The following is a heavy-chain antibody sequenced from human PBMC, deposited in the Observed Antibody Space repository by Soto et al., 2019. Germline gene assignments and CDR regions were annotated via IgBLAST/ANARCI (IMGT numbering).Heavy chain of an antibody. CDR2: TYYRSKWYN. CDR3: AREVITFGGVISLFDY. CDR1: GDSVSSNSAA. J-gene: IGHJ4*02. Sequence: PSQTLSLTCAISGDSVSSNSAAWNWIRQSPSRGLEWLGRTYYRSKWYNDYAVSVKSRITINPDTSKNQFSLQLNSVTPEDTAVNYCAREVITFGGVISLFDYWGQGTLVTVSS. D-gene: IGHD3-16*02. V-gene: IGHV6-1*01.